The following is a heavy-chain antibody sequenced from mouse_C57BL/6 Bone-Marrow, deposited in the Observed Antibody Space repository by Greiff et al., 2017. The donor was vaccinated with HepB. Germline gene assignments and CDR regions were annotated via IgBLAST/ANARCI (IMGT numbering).Heavy chain of an antibody. D-gene: IGHD1-1*02. Sequence: VQLQQSGAELVRPGASVKLSCKASGYTFTDYYINWVKQRPGQGLEWIARIYPGRGNTYYNEKFKGKATLTAEKSSSTAYMQLSSLTSEESAVYFGARTGYYGSISGNYYAMDYWGQGTTLTGSS. J-gene: IGHJ2*01. V-gene: IGHV1-76*01. CDR1: GYTFTDYY. CDR2: IYPGRGNT. CDR3: ARTGYYGSISGNYYAMDY.